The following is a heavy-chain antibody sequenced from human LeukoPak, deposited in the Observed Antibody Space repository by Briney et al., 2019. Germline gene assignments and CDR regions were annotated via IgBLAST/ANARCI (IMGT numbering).Heavy chain of an antibody. V-gene: IGHV1-69*13. Sequence: ASVKVSCKASGYTFTSYDINWVRQATGQGLEWMGGIIPIFGTANYAQKFQGRVTITADESTGTAYMELSSLRSEDTAVYYCARDQDRVHDYGDYDRMYYFDYWGQGTLVTVSS. CDR1: GYTFTSYD. CDR2: IIPIFGTA. D-gene: IGHD4-17*01. J-gene: IGHJ4*02. CDR3: ARDQDRVHDYGDYDRMYYFDY.